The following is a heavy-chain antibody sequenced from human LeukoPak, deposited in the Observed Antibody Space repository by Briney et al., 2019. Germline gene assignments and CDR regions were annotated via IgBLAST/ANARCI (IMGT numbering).Heavy chain of an antibody. CDR1: RYTFTSYG. V-gene: IGHV1-18*01. CDR2: ISPYNGNT. Sequence: ASVKVSCKPSRYTFTSYGISWVRQAPGQGLEWMGWISPYNGNTNYAPKLQGRVTMTTDTATSTAYRELTSLTSDDTAVYYCARDRQCGYWGQGTLVTVSS. J-gene: IGHJ4*02. D-gene: IGHD2-21*01. CDR3: ARDRQCGY.